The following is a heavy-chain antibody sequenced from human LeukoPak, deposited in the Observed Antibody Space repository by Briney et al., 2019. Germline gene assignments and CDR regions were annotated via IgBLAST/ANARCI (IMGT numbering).Heavy chain of an antibody. CDR1: GFTFSSYA. Sequence: QSGGSLRLSCAASGFTFSSYAMSWVRQAPGKGLEWVSAISGSGGSTYYADSVKGRFTISRDNSKNTVYLQMNSLRVEDTALYYCAKGQKRSDSTSSTDYWGQGTLVTVSS. J-gene: IGHJ4*02. CDR2: ISGSGGST. D-gene: IGHD6-6*01. V-gene: IGHV3-23*01. CDR3: AKGQKRSDSTSSTDY.